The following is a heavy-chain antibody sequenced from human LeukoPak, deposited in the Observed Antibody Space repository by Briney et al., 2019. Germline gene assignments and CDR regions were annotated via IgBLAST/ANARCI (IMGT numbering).Heavy chain of an antibody. D-gene: IGHD2-21*02. CDR3: ARGDVVTAIRS. CDR1: GYTFTVYY. Sequence: ASVKLSCTSSGYTFTVYYMHWVRQAPGQGLEWMGWINPNSGGTNYAQKFQGRVTMTRDTSISTAYMELSRLRSDDTAVYYCARGDVVTAIRSWGQGTLVTVSS. CDR2: INPNSGGT. V-gene: IGHV1-2*02. J-gene: IGHJ5*02.